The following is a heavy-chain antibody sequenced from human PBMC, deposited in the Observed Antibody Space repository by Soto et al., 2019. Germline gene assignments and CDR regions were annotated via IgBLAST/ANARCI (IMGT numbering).Heavy chain of an antibody. D-gene: IGHD7-27*01. V-gene: IGHV4-61*01. Sequence: QVQLQESGPGLVKPSETLSLTCTVSGGSVSSGSYYWSWIRQPPGKGLEWIGYIYYSGSTNYNPSLKSRVTISVDTSKNQFSLKLSSVTAADTAVYYCARGHGDYWGQGTPVTVSS. CDR3: ARGHGDY. CDR1: GGSVSSGSYY. CDR2: IYYSGST. J-gene: IGHJ4*02.